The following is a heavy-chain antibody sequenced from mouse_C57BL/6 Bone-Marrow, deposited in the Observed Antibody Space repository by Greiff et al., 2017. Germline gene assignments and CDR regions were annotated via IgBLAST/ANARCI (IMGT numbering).Heavy chain of an antibody. J-gene: IGHJ4*01. CDR1: GYTFTDYY. Sequence: VQLQQSGPVLVKPGASVKMSCKASGYTFTDYYMNWVKQSHGKSLEWIGVINPYNGGTSYNQKFKGKATLTVDKSSSTAYMELYSLTSEDSAVYYCARPPYYYAMDDWGKGTSVTVSS. CDR3: ARPPYYYAMDD. V-gene: IGHV1-19*01. CDR2: INPYNGGT.